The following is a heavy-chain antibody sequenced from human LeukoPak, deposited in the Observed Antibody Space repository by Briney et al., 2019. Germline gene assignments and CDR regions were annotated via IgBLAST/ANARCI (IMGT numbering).Heavy chain of an antibody. CDR1: GYSFTSQW. J-gene: IGHJ6*02. Sequence: GESLKISSKGSGYSFTSQWIGWVRQMPGKGLEWMGIIYPADSDTKYSPSFQGQVTISADKSISTAYLQWNSLKASDTAIYYCARWMFYYGSGVFHYHGMDVWGQGTTVTVSS. D-gene: IGHD3-10*01. CDR3: ARWMFYYGSGVFHYHGMDV. CDR2: IYPADSDT. V-gene: IGHV5-51*01.